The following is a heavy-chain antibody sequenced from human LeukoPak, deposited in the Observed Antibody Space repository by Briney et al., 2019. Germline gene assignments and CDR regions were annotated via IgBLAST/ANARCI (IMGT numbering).Heavy chain of an antibody. CDR3: ARGEKTGWYYFDY. CDR1: GFTVSSNY. Sequence: GGSLRLSCAASGFTVSSNYMIWVRQAPGKGLEWVSVIYSGGNTYYADSVKGRFTISRDNSKNSLYLQMNSLRAEDTAVYYCARGEKTGWYYFDYWGQGTLVTVAS. J-gene: IGHJ4*02. D-gene: IGHD1-1*01. V-gene: IGHV3-66*01. CDR2: IYSGGNT.